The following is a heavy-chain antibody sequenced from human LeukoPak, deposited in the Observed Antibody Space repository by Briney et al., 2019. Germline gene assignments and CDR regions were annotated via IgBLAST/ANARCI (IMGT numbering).Heavy chain of an antibody. CDR3: AKGAIEQWVVKVDCFDY. J-gene: IGHJ4*02. D-gene: IGHD6-19*01. CDR2: IHWNGGST. V-gene: IGHV3-20*04. Sequence: GGSLRLSCAASGFTFDDYGMRWVRQAPGKGLEWVAGIHWNGGSTGYVDSVKGRFTISRDNAKNSLYLQMNSLRVEDTALYYCAKGAIEQWVVKVDCFDYWGKGTLVTAAS. CDR1: GFTFDDYG.